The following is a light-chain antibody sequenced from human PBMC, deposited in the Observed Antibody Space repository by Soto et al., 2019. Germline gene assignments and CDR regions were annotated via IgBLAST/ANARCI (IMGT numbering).Light chain of an antibody. CDR3: QQYHTYSWT. Sequence: IHLTQSPSSLSASLGDRVTITFRASQGISSYLGWYQQKPGKAPKLLIYGASTLQSGVPSRFSGSGSGTEFTLTISSLQPDDFATYYCQQYHTYSWTFGQGTKVDIK. J-gene: IGKJ1*01. CDR2: GAS. V-gene: IGKV1-9*01. CDR1: QGISSY.